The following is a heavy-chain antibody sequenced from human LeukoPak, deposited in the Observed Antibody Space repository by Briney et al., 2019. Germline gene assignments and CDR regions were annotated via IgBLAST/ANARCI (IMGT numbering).Heavy chain of an antibody. CDR1: GGSISSSNW. J-gene: IGHJ4*02. CDR2: IYRSGST. V-gene: IGHV4-4*02. Sequence: PSETLSLTCAVSGGSISSSNWWSWVRQPPGKGLEWIGEIYRSGSTNYNPSLKSRVTISVDKSKNQFSLKLSSVTAADTAVYYCARQAGSYAFYYYDYWGQGTLVTVSS. CDR3: ARQAGSYAFYYYDY. D-gene: IGHD2-2*01.